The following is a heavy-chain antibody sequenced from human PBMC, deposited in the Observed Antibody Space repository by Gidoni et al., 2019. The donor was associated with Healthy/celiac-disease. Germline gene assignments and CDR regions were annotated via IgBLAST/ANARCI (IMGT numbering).Heavy chain of an antibody. J-gene: IGHJ6*02. Sequence: QVQLVESGGGVVQPGRSLRLSCAASGFTFSSYGMHWVRQAPGKGLEWVAVIWYDGSNKYYADSVKGRFTISRDNSKNTLYLQMNSLRAEDTAVYYCARDRAAALTYYYYGMDVWGQGTTVTVSS. CDR1: GFTFSSYG. V-gene: IGHV3-33*01. D-gene: IGHD6-13*01. CDR3: ARDRAAALTYYYYGMDV. CDR2: IWYDGSNK.